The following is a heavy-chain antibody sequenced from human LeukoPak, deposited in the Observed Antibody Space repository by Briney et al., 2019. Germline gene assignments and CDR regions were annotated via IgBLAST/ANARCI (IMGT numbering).Heavy chain of an antibody. CDR2: IFPSDSDT. J-gene: IGHJ4*02. Sequence: GESLKISCQGSGYTFTSYWIGWVRQMPGKGLEWMGFIFPSDSDTRYSPSFQGQVTISADKSSSTAYLQWSSLEASDTAIYYCERGNPIDYWGQGTLVTVSS. V-gene: IGHV5-51*01. CDR1: GYTFTSYW. CDR3: ERGNPIDY.